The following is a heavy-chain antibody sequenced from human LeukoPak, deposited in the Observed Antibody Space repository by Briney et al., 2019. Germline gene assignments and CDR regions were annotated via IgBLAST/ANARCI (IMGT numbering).Heavy chain of an antibody. Sequence: GGSPRLSCAASGFTFSSYSMNWVRQAPGKGLEWVSYISSSSSTIYYADSVKGRFTISRDNAKNSLYLQMNSLRDEDTAVYYCARDGSMITFGGVIVKDHDAFDIWGQGTMVTVSS. CDR1: GFTFSSYS. CDR3: ARDGSMITFGGVIVKDHDAFDI. CDR2: ISSSSSTI. J-gene: IGHJ3*02. D-gene: IGHD3-16*02. V-gene: IGHV3-48*02.